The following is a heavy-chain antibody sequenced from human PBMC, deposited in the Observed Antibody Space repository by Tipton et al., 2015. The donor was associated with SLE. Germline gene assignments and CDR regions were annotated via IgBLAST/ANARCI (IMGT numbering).Heavy chain of an antibody. CDR2: FYHSGST. CDR3: ASLTPYSSSWTDRASNWFDP. CDR1: GYSISSGYY. D-gene: IGHD6-13*01. J-gene: IGHJ5*02. V-gene: IGHV4-38-2*01. Sequence: TLSLTCAVSGYSISSGYYWGWIRQPPGKGLEWIGSFYHSGSTYYNPSLKSRVTISVDTSKNQFSLKLSSVTAADTAVYYCASLTPYSSSWTDRASNWFDPWGQGTLVTVPS.